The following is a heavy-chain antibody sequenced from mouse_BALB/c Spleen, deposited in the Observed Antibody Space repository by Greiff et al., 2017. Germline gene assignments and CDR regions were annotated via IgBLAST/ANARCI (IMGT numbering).Heavy chain of an antibody. D-gene: IGHD3-2*01. J-gene: IGHJ4*01. CDR3: ARDSSGYDAMDY. V-gene: IGHV14-3*02. CDR2: IDPANGNT. Sequence: VQLKESGAELVKPGASVKLSCTASGFNIKDTYMHWVKQRPEQGLEWIGRIDPANGNTKYDPKFQGKATITADTSSNTAYLQLSSLTSEDTAVYYCARDSSGYDAMDYWGQGTSVTVSS. CDR1: GFNIKDTY.